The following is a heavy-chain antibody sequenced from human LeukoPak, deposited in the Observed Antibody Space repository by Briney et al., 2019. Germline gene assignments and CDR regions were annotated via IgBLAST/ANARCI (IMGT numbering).Heavy chain of an antibody. Sequence: SETLSLTCTVSGGSISSYYWSWIRQPPGKGLEWIGYIYYSGSTNYNPSLKSRVTISVDTSKNQFSLKLSSVAAADTAVYYCARGGVVVAATNPSYYYYMDVWGKGTTVTVSS. CDR2: IYYSGST. CDR1: GGSISSYY. J-gene: IGHJ6*03. CDR3: ARGGVVVAATNPSYYYYMDV. V-gene: IGHV4-59*01. D-gene: IGHD2-15*01.